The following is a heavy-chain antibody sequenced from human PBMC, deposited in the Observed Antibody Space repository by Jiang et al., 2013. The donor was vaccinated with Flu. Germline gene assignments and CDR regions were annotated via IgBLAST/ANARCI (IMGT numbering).Heavy chain of an antibody. V-gene: IGHV1-18*01. CDR3: ARDNTLNYGLDEAFFDY. CDR2: ISPNNGHR. CDR1: GYTFTTYG. D-gene: IGHD3-10*01. J-gene: IGHJ4*02. Sequence: SGAEVKKPGASVKVSCKTSGYTFTTYGISWVRQAPGQGLEWMGWISPNNGHRNYVQKFQGRVTMSTDTSTSTAYMELRSLRSDDTAMYYCARDNTLNYGLDEAFFDYWGQGTLVAVSS.